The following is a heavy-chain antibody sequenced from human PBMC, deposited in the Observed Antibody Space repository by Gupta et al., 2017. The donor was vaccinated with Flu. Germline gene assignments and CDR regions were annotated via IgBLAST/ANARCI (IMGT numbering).Heavy chain of an antibody. Sequence: QLQESGPGLVKPAETLSLTCSVPGASIKWNAWYWGWVRQTPGKGLEWVLSLDYNGRTYRNPSLNSRVTMSVDPAKKQFSLKLTGVTASDTAVYYCASSGSYDVFDTWGQGIRVTVSS. CDR1: GASIKWNAWY. D-gene: IGHD3-9*01. CDR2: LDYNGRT. V-gene: IGHV4-39*01. CDR3: ASSGSYDVFDT. J-gene: IGHJ4*02.